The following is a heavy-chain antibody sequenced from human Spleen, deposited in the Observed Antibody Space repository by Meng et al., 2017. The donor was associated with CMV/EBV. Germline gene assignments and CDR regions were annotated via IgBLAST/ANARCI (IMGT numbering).Heavy chain of an antibody. CDR3: APGRYYFDS. J-gene: IGHJ4*02. CDR2: IKQDGSER. Sequence: RLSCAASGFTFSTYWMTWVRQAPGKGLEWVANIKQDGSERYYVDSVKGRFTISRDNAKNSLFLQMNSLRAEDTAVYYCAPGRYYFDSWGQGTLVTVSS. D-gene: IGHD2-8*02. V-gene: IGHV3-7*01. CDR1: GFTFSTYW.